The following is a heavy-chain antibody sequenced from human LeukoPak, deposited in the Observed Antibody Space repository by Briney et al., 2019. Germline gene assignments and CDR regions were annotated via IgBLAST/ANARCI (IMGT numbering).Heavy chain of an antibody. CDR1: GYSFTSYW. Sequence: GESLKISCKGSGYSFTSYWIGWVRQMPGKGLEWMGIIYPGDSDTKYSPSFQGQVTISADKSISTAYLQWSSLKASDTAMYYCVMGTAVVSFYFDYWGQGTLVTVSS. CDR3: VMGTAVVSFYFDY. V-gene: IGHV5-51*01. CDR2: IYPGDSDT. D-gene: IGHD5-18*01. J-gene: IGHJ4*02.